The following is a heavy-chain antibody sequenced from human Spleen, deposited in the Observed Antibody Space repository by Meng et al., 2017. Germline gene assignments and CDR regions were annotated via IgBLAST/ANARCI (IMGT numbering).Heavy chain of an antibody. Sequence: GGSLRLSCAASGFTVSHNYMSWVRQAPGKGLEWVSVIYSGGNTYYADSVKGRFTISRDNSKNTLYLQMNSLRAEDTAVYYCARDHYEGARPLDYWGQGTLVTVSS. J-gene: IGHJ4*02. CDR2: IYSGGNT. CDR3: ARDHYEGARPLDY. CDR1: GFTVSHNY. D-gene: IGHD1-26*01. V-gene: IGHV3-66*01.